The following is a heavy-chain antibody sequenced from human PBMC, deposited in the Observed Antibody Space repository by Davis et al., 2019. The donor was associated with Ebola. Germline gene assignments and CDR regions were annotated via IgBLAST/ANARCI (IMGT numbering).Heavy chain of an antibody. CDR1: GFTFSSYG. J-gene: IGHJ5*02. Sequence: GESLKISCAASGFTFSSYGMHWVRQAPGKGLEWVAVISYDGSNKYYADSVKGRFTISRDNSKNTLYLQMNSLRAEDTAVYYCARGARRIGWFDPWGQGTLVTVSS. D-gene: IGHD2-21*01. CDR3: ARGARRIGWFDP. CDR2: ISYDGSNK. V-gene: IGHV3-30*03.